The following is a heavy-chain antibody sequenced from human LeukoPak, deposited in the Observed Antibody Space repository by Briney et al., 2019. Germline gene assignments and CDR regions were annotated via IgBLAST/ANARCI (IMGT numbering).Heavy chain of an antibody. J-gene: IGHJ4*02. CDR1: GYTFTTYA. V-gene: IGHV1-3*01. Sequence: VSVKVSCKASGYTFTTYAIHWVRQAPGQSLEWMGWINAGNGNTKYSQKFQGRVTITGDTSASTAYMELSSLRSEDTAIYYCARAGRPMLRGVTPLEPFDYWGQGTLITVSS. D-gene: IGHD3-10*01. CDR3: ARAGRPMLRGVTPLEPFDY. CDR2: INAGNGNT.